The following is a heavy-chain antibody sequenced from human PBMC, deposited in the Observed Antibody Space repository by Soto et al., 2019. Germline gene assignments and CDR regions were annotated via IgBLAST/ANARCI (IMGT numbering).Heavy chain of an antibody. D-gene: IGHD2-21*02. CDR2: IISSSGVI. V-gene: IGHV3-48*01. Sequence: EVQLVESGGGLVQPGGSLRLSCAASGFTFGSYSMNWVRQAPGKGLEWVSFIISSSGVIYYADSVKGRFTISRDNAKNSLYVQMNSLRAEDTAVYYWARDLRATLVATAMPYYMDVWGKGTTVTVSS. CDR1: GFTFGSYS. CDR3: ARDLRATLVATAMPYYMDV. J-gene: IGHJ6*03.